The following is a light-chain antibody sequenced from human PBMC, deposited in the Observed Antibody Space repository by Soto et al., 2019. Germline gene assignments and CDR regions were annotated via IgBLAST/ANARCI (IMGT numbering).Light chain of an antibody. Sequence: DIQMTQSPSTLSASVGDRVTINCRASQNIDDYLAWYQQKPGKAPKLLIYDASNLQSGVPSRFSGSGSGTEFTLLISCLQPDDIATYYCQQYNSYWMFGLGTKVDIK. CDR1: QNIDDY. V-gene: IGKV1-5*01. J-gene: IGKJ1*01. CDR3: QQYNSYWM. CDR2: DAS.